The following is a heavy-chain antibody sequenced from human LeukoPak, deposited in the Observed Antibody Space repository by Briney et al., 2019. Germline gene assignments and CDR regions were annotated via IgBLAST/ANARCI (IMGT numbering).Heavy chain of an antibody. Sequence: ASVKVSCKTSGYTFTSYYMHWVRQAPGQGLEWMGIINPSGGSTSYAQKFQGRVTMTRDTSTSTVYMELSSLRSEDTAVYYCASCFYDSSGYYYYFDYWGQGTLVTVSS. V-gene: IGHV1-46*01. D-gene: IGHD3-22*01. CDR2: INPSGGST. CDR3: ASCFYDSSGYYYYFDY. CDR1: GYTFTSYY. J-gene: IGHJ4*02.